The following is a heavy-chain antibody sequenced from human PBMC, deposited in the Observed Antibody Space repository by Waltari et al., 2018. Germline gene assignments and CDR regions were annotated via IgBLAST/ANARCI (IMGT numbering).Heavy chain of an antibody. CDR2: IYYSGSN. Sequence: QLQLQESGPGLVKHSETLSLTCTVSGGSISSSSYYWGWIRQPPGKGLEWIGSIYYSGSNYYNPSLNSRVTISVDTSKNQFSLKLSSVTAADTAVYYCASTVYYDSSGWTYYFDYWGQGTLVTVSS. J-gene: IGHJ4*02. V-gene: IGHV4-39*01. CDR3: ASTVYYDSSGWTYYFDY. CDR1: GGSISSSSYY. D-gene: IGHD3-22*01.